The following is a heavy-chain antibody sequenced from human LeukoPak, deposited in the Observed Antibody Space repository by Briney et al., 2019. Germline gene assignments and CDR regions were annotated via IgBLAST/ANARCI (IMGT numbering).Heavy chain of an antibody. V-gene: IGHV3-48*01. J-gene: IGHJ3*02. CDR3: ARDSPKQWLVTDAFDI. Sequence: PGGSLRLSCAASGFTFSSYAMSWVRQAPVKGLEWVSYISSSSSTIYYADSVKGRFTISRDNAKNSLYLQMNSLRAEDTAVYYCARDSPKQWLVTDAFDIWGQGTMVTVSS. CDR1: GFTFSSYA. D-gene: IGHD6-19*01. CDR2: ISSSSSTI.